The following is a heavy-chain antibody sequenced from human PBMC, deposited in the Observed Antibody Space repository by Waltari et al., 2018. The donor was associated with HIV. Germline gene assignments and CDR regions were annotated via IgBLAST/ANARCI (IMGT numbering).Heavy chain of an antibody. Sequence: QLQLQESGPGLVKPSETLSLICTVSGGSISSETYYWGWIRQPPGRELEWIGSIFYNGNTYYTPSLESRVTISVDTSKNLLSLKLTSVTATDTAVYCCARQLIVVIPNYWYFDLWGRGTLVTVSS. CDR2: IFYNGNT. CDR3: ARQLIVVIPNYWYFDL. J-gene: IGHJ2*01. CDR1: GGSISSETYY. D-gene: IGHD3-22*01. V-gene: IGHV4-39*01.